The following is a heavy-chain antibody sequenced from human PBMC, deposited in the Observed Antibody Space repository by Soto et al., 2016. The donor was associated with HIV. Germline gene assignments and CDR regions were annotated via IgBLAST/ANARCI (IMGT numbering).Heavy chain of an antibody. CDR1: GYIFNTYG. CDR3: ARGREDTAILDY. J-gene: IGHJ4*02. V-gene: IGHV1-18*01. D-gene: IGHD5-18*01. CDR2: MSVYNGNT. Sequence: QVQLVQSGAEVKKPGASVEVSCKASGYIFNTYGINWVRQAPGQGLEWIGWMSVYNGNTDYARKVQGRVTMTSDRSTNTAYLELTSLISDDTAVYYCARGREDTAILDYWGQGTLITVSS.